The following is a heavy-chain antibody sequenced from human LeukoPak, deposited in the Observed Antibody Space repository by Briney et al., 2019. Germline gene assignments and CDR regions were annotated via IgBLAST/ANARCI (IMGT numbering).Heavy chain of an antibody. V-gene: IGHV3-48*03. CDR3: ARGVCSGGSRLLSNWYFDL. D-gene: IGHD2-15*01. CDR1: GFTFSSYE. Sequence: PGGSLRLSCAASGFTFSSYEMNWVRQAPGKGLEWVSYISSSGSTIYYADSVKGRFTISRDNAKNSPYLQMNSLRAEDTAVYYCARGVCSGGSRLLSNWYFDLWGRGTLVTVSS. J-gene: IGHJ2*01. CDR2: ISSSGSTI.